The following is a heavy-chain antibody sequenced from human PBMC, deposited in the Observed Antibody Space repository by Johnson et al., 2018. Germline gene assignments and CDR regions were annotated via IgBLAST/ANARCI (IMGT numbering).Heavy chain of an antibody. Sequence: QVQLVESGAEVKKPGSSVKVSCKASGGTFSSYAISWVRQAPGQGLEWMGGIIPIFGTANYAQKFQGRVTLTADESTSTAYMGLSSLGSEDTAVYYCATLAGYGDPDDAFDIWGQGTMVTVSS. J-gene: IGHJ3*02. CDR2: IIPIFGTA. D-gene: IGHD4-17*01. V-gene: IGHV1-69*01. CDR3: ATLAGYGDPDDAFDI. CDR1: GGTFSSYA.